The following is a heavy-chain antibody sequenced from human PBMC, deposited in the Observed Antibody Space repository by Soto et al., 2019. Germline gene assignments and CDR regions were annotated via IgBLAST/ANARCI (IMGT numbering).Heavy chain of an antibody. CDR2: ISSSSSYI. D-gene: IGHD2-15*01. V-gene: IGHV3-21*01. Sequence: EVQLVESGGGLAKPGGSLRLSCAASEFTFSSYSMNWVRQAPGKGLVWVSSISSSSSYIYYADSVKGRFTISRDNAKNSLYLQMNSLRAEDTAVYYCARSRSDYLDYWGQGTLVTVSS. CDR1: EFTFSSYS. J-gene: IGHJ4*02. CDR3: ARSRSDYLDY.